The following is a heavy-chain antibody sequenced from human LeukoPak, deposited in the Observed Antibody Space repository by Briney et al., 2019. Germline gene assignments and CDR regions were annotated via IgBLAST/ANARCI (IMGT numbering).Heavy chain of an antibody. CDR3: ARDAFTVGATGENWFDP. CDR2: INPNSGAA. Sequence: ASVTVSCKASGYTFTGYYLHWVRQAPGQGLEWMGRINPNSGAARCAQMFQGRVILTRDTSLSTVYMELSRLGSDDTAIYYCARDAFTVGATGENWFDPWGQGTLVTVSS. CDR1: GYTFTGYY. J-gene: IGHJ5*02. V-gene: IGHV1-2*06. D-gene: IGHD1-26*01.